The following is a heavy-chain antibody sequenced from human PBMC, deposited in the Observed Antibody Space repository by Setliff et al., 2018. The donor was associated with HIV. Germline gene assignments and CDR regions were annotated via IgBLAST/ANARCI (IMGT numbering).Heavy chain of an antibody. CDR2: IRSKDNSYAT. J-gene: IGHJ4*02. CDR1: GFTFSGSA. Sequence: GGSLRLSCAASGFTFSGSAIHWVRQAPGKGLEWVGRIRSKDNSYATTYPASLKGRFTISRDDSKNTAYLQMNSLKAEDTAVYYCARDGSIVATPLLDSWGQGTLVTVSS. D-gene: IGHD5-12*01. CDR3: ARDGSIVATPLLDS. V-gene: IGHV3-73*01.